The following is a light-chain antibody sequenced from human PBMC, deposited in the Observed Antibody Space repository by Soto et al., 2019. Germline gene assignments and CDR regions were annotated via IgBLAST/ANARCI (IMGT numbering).Light chain of an antibody. CDR2: TTS. J-gene: IGKJ1*01. CDR1: QPISDY. CDR3: QQHYNTPRT. Sequence: DIQMTQPPSSLSASVGDRVTITCRTSQPISDYLNWYQQKPGKAPTLLIYTTSNLQSGVPSRFSGSGSATHFTLTISSLQPEDFATYYCQQHYNTPRTFGQGTKVDIK. V-gene: IGKV1-39*01.